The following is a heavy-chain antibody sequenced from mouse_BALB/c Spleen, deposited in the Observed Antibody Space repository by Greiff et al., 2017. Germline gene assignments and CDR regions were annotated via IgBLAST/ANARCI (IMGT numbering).Heavy chain of an antibody. CDR3: ARRGITTVVGAMDY. CDR2: IYPGDGST. Sequence: QVQLQQSGPELVKPGASVKMSCKASGYTFTSYYIHWVKQRPGQGLEWIGWIYPGDGSTKYNEKFKGKTTLTADKSSSTAYMLLSSLTSEDSAIYFCARRGITTVVGAMDYWGQGTSVTVSS. D-gene: IGHD1-1*01. V-gene: IGHV1S56*01. J-gene: IGHJ4*01. CDR1: GYTFTSYY.